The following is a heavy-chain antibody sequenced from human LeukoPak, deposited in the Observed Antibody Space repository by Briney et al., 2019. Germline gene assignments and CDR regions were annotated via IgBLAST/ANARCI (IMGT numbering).Heavy chain of an antibody. Sequence: PSETLSLTCTVSGGSISSYYWSWIRQPAGKGLEWIGRIYTSGSTNYNPSLKSRVTMSVDTSKNQFSLKLSSVTAADTAVYYCARVDYYGSWSPYFDYWGQGTLVTVSS. D-gene: IGHD3-10*01. J-gene: IGHJ4*02. CDR2: IYTSGST. CDR1: GGSISSYY. V-gene: IGHV4-4*07. CDR3: ARVDYYGSWSPYFDY.